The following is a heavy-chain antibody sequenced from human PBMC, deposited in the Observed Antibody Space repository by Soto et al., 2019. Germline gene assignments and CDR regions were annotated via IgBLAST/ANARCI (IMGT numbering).Heavy chain of an antibody. Sequence: QVQLVQSGAEVKKPGSSVKVSCKASGGTFSSYAISWVRQAPGQGLEWMGGIIPIFGTANYAQKFQGRVTITADESTSTASMELSSVRSEDTAVYYCAGEGGLRLGELSLSAFDIWGQGTMVTVSS. V-gene: IGHV1-69*01. CDR3: AGEGGLRLGELSLSAFDI. J-gene: IGHJ3*02. D-gene: IGHD3-16*02. CDR2: IIPIFGTA. CDR1: GGTFSSYA.